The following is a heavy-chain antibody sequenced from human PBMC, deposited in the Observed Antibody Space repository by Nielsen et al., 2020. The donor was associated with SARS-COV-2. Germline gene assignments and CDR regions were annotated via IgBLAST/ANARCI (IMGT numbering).Heavy chain of an antibody. CDR2: ISYDETYK. J-gene: IGHJ3*02. CDR3: GKDLTLLGNDAFDI. V-gene: IGHV3-30*18. Sequence: GESLKISCAASGFTFSTYGMHWVRQAPGKGLEWVSFISYDETYKFYADSLKGRFTISRDNSKNTVYLQMSSLRPEDTAVYYCGKDLTLLGNDAFDIWGQGTMVTVSS. D-gene: IGHD1-20*01. CDR1: GFTFSTYG.